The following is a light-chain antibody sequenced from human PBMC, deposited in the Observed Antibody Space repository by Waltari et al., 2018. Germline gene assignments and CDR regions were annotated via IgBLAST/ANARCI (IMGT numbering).Light chain of an antibody. V-gene: IGLV2-23*02. CDR2: DVS. CDR1: TDDIGNYNL. J-gene: IGLJ2*01. CDR3: CSYANDSSVV. Sequence: QSALTRPASVSGSPGQSITISCAGTTDDIGNYNLVSWYQQHPGKAPKRMIYDVSKRPSGVSSRFSGSKSGNTASLTISGLQAEDEADYFCCSYANDSSVVFGGGTKLTVL.